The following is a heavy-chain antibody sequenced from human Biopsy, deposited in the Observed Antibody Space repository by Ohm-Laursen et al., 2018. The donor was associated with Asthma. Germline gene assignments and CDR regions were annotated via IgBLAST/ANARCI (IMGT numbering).Heavy chain of an antibody. Sequence: GSLRLSCTASGISFSDYYMTWMRQAPGKGLEWVSSISSSGSTTYPAESVKGRFTISRDNAQKSLFLQMGSLRAEDTAIYYCARVFESSEWGPFYHFGLDVWGQGTTVAVSS. CDR3: ARVFESSEWGPFYHFGLDV. D-gene: IGHD6-25*01. V-gene: IGHV3-11*01. CDR1: GISFSDYY. J-gene: IGHJ6*02. CDR2: ISSSGSTT.